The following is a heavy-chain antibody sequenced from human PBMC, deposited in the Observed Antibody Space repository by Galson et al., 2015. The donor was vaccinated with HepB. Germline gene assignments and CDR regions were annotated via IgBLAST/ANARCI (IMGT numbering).Heavy chain of an antibody. CDR2: INIYNGNT. Sequence: SVKVSCKASGYTFTRHGISWVRQAPGQGLEWMGWINIYNGNTNYVKKHQGRVTMTTDTSTSTVYMELRSLRSDDTAVYYCARRGMATIGGPTFDYWGQGTLVTVSS. J-gene: IGHJ4*02. CDR1: GYTFTRHG. V-gene: IGHV1-18*01. D-gene: IGHD5-24*01. CDR3: ARRGMATIGGPTFDY.